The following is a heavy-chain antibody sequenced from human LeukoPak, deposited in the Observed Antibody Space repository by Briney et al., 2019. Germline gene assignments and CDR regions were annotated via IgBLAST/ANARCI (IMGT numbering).Heavy chain of an antibody. D-gene: IGHD2-2*02. CDR2: IKPTSGGT. J-gene: IGHJ4*02. CDR1: GYTFSGFY. CDR3: ARAHVACSTTSCYTYYFDF. Sequence: GASVKVSCKASGYTFSGFYMHWVRQAPGQGLEWMGWIKPTSGGTHSPQKFQGRVTMTSDTSINTAYMELTTLTSDDTAVYFCARAHVACSTTSCYTYYFDFGGQGTLVAVSS. V-gene: IGHV1-2*02.